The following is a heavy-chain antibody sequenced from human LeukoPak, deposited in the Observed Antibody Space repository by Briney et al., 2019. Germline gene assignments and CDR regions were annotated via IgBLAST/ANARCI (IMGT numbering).Heavy chain of an antibody. CDR1: GFTFSSYA. Sequence: PGGSLRLSCAASGFTFSSYAVSWVRQAPGKGLEWVSAISGSGGSTYYADSVKGRFTISRDNSKNALYLQMNSLRAEDTAVYYCAKDSGYCSSTSCYIRYFQHWGQGTLVTVSS. CDR2: ISGSGGST. J-gene: IGHJ1*01. CDR3: AKDSGYCSSTSCYIRYFQH. D-gene: IGHD2-2*02. V-gene: IGHV3-23*01.